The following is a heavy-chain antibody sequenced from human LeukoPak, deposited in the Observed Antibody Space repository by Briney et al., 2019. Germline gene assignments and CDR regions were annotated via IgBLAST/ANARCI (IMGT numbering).Heavy chain of an antibody. V-gene: IGHV4-34*01. D-gene: IGHD3-22*01. CDR1: GGSFSGYY. J-gene: IGHJ4*02. CDR2: INHSGST. CDR3: ARGQYYDNSGYYYDDY. Sequence: SETLSLTCAVYGGSFSGYYWSWIRQPPGKGLEWIGEINHSGSTNYNPSLKSRDTISVDTSKNQFSLQLSSVTAADTAVYYCARGQYYDNSGYYYDDYWGQGTLVTVSS.